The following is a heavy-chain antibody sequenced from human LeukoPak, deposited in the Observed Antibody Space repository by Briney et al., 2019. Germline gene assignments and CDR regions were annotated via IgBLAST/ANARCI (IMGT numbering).Heavy chain of an antibody. V-gene: IGHV1-69*01. CDR1: GGTFSSYA. J-gene: IGHJ4*02. D-gene: IGHD5-24*01. CDR3: ARGRDGYILDFDY. Sequence: ASVKVSCKASGGTFSSYAISWVRQAPGQGLEWMGGIIPIFGTANYAQKFQGRVTITADESTSTAYMELSSLRSEDTAVYYCARGRDGYILDFDYWGQGILVTVSS. CDR2: IIPIFGTA.